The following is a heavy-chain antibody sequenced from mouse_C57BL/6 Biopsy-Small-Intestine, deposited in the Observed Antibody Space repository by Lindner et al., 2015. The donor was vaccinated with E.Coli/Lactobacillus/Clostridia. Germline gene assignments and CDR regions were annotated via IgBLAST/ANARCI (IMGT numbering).Heavy chain of an antibody. D-gene: IGHD3-2*02. Sequence: VQLQESGAELVRPGASVKLSCTASGFNIKDDYMHWVKQRPEQGLEWIGWIDPENGGTIYNQKFKGKATLTVDKSSSTAYMELRSLTSEDTAVYYCARRGSSGSYFDYWGQGTTLTVSS. CDR1: GFNIKDDY. CDR2: IDPENGGT. CDR3: ARRGSSGSYFDY. V-gene: IGHV14-4*01. J-gene: IGHJ2*01.